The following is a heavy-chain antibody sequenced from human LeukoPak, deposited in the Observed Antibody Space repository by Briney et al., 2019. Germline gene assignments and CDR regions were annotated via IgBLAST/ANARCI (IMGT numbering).Heavy chain of an antibody. Sequence: GGSLRLSCAASGFTFSSYGMHWVRQAPGKGLEGVAFIRYDVSNKYYADSVKGRFTISRDNSKNTLHLQMNSLRVEDTSVYYCAQGDCSGGPCPGPLNWGQGTLVTVSS. V-gene: IGHV3-30*02. CDR3: AQGDCSGGPCPGPLN. J-gene: IGHJ4*02. CDR2: IRYDVSNK. D-gene: IGHD2-15*01. CDR1: GFTFSSYG.